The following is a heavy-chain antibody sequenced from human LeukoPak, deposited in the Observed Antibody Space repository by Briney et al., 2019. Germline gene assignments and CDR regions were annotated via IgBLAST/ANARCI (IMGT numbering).Heavy chain of an antibody. V-gene: IGHV4-61*02. CDR3: ARDRHWTNDWVFDY. J-gene: IGHJ4*02. Sequence: SETLSLTCTVSGGSISSGSYYWSWIRQPAGKGLEWIGRIDTSGNTNYKPSLKSRVTMSVDTSKNQFSLKLSSVTAADTAVYYCARDRHWTNDWVFDYWGQGTLVTVSS. D-gene: IGHD1/OR15-1a*01. CDR2: IDTSGNT. CDR1: GGSISSGSYY.